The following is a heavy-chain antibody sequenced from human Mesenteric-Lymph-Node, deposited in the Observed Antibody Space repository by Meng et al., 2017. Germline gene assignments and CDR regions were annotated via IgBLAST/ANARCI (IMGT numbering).Heavy chain of an antibody. Sequence: SETLSLTCTVSGYSISSGYYWGWIRQSPGKGLEWIGSVYHTGDTYYNPSLKSRVTISVDTSNNHFSLKMISVTAADTAVYYCARVTREMGTMISHPDSWGQGTLVTVSS. J-gene: IGHJ4*02. CDR3: ARVTREMGTMISHPDS. D-gene: IGHD5-24*01. CDR1: GYSISSGYY. V-gene: IGHV4-38-2*02. CDR2: VYHTGDT.